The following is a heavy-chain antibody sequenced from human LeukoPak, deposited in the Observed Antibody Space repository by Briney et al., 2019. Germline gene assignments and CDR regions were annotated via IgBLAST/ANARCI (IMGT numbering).Heavy chain of an antibody. CDR3: ARVDPDSSSTLEVFDY. Sequence: SETLSLTCTVSGGSISTYYWSWIRQSPGKGLEWIGYIYYSGSTNYNPSLKSRVTISVDTSKNQFSLKLSSVTAADTAVYYCARVDPDSSSTLEVFDYWGQGTLVTVSS. CDR2: IYYSGST. V-gene: IGHV4-59*01. D-gene: IGHD6-6*01. J-gene: IGHJ4*02. CDR1: GGSISTYY.